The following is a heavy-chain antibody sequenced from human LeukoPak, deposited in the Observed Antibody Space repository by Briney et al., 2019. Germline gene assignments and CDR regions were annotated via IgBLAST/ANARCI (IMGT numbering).Heavy chain of an antibody. V-gene: IGHV1-2*06. CDR3: ARPGYSSGSFDY. CDR2: INPNSGGT. D-gene: IGHD6-19*01. Sequence: ASVKVSCKASGYTFTSYYMHWVRQAPGQRLEWMGRINPNSGGTNYAQKFQGRVTMTRDTSISTAYMELSRLRSDDTAVYYCARPGYSSGSFDYWGQGTLVTVSS. J-gene: IGHJ4*02. CDR1: GYTFTSYY.